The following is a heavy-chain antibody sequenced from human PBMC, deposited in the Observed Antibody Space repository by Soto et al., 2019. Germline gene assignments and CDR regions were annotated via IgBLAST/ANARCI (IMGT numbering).Heavy chain of an antibody. V-gene: IGHV3-64*01. CDR3: AARYCGRTSCFHFDY. J-gene: IGHJ4*02. CDR2: ISRDGGNT. Sequence: VVSLRLSSPPSGFTFTNFAMHWVRQAPGKGLEYVSAISRDGGNTYYANSVKGRFAISRDTSKNTVYLQMGDLRAEDMAVYYCAARYCGRTSCFHFDYWGQGP. CDR1: GFTFTNFA. D-gene: IGHD2-2*01.